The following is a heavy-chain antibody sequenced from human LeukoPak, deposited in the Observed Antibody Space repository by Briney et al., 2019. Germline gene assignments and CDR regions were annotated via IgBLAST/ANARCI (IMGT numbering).Heavy chain of an antibody. CDR3: ARVQGIKLGLRS. Sequence: GASVKVSCKASGGTFSSYAISWVRQAPGQGLEWMGGIIPIFGTADYAQKFQGRVTITTDESTSTAYMELSSLRSEDTAVYYCARVQGIKLGLRSWGQGTLVTVSS. CDR2: IIPIFGTA. V-gene: IGHV1-69*05. CDR1: GGTFSSYA. J-gene: IGHJ4*02. D-gene: IGHD1-7*01.